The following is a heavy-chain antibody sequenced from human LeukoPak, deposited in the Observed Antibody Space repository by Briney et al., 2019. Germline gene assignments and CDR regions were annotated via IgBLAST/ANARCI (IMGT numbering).Heavy chain of an antibody. D-gene: IGHD3-10*01. CDR1: GFTFDDYA. V-gene: IGHV3-9*03. Sequence: SLRLSCAASGFTFDDYAMHWVRQAPGKGLEWVSGISWNSGSIGYADSVKGRFTISRDNAKNSLYLQMNSLRAEDMALYYCARVVRGNWFDPWGQGTLVTVSS. CDR3: ARVVRGNWFDP. CDR2: ISWNSGSI. J-gene: IGHJ5*02.